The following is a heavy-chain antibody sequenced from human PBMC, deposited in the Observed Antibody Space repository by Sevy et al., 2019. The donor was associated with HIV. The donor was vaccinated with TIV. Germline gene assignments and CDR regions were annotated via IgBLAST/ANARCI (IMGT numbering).Heavy chain of an antibody. D-gene: IGHD6-13*01. J-gene: IGHJ4*02. V-gene: IGHV3-7*01. CDR3: ARDVRKQHIFDY. Sequence: RGFLRLSCAASGFTFSSYWMSWVRQAPGKGLEWVANIKQDGSEKYYVDSVKGRFTISRDNAKNSLYLQMNSLRAEDTAVYYCARDVRKQHIFDYWGQGTLVNVSS. CDR1: GFTFSSYW. CDR2: IKQDGSEK.